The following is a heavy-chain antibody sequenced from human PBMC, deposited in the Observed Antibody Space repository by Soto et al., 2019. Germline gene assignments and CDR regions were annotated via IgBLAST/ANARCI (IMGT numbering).Heavy chain of an antibody. V-gene: IGHV1-69*13. Sequence: SVTVSCKASGGTFSSYASSWVRHAPGQGLEWMGGIIPIFGTANYAQKFQGRVTITADESTSTAYMELSSLRSEDTAVYYCAPGGNPPGGHYYYGMDVWGQGTTVTVSS. CDR1: GGTFSSYA. CDR3: APGGNPPGGHYYYGMDV. CDR2: IIPIFGTA. J-gene: IGHJ6*02. D-gene: IGHD1-1*01.